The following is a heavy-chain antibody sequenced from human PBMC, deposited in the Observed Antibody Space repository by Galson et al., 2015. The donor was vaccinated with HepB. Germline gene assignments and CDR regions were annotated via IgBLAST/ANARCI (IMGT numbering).Heavy chain of an antibody. CDR1: GYTFTSYD. CDR2: MNPNSGNT. V-gene: IGHV1-8*01. J-gene: IGHJ6*02. CDR3: ARALAAAGIRARHSGMDV. Sequence: SVKVSCKASGYTFTSYDINWVRQATGQGLEWMGWMNPNSGNTGYAQKFQGRVTMTRNTSISTAYMELSSLRSEDTAVYYCARALAAAGIRARHSGMDVWGQGTTVTVSS. D-gene: IGHD6-13*01.